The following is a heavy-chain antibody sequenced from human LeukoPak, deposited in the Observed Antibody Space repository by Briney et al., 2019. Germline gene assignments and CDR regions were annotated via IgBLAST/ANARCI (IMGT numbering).Heavy chain of an antibody. CDR2: ISGSGGST. CDR1: GFTFSSYA. CDR3: ANAKGQWFGDPYYFDY. J-gene: IGHJ4*02. Sequence: GGSLRLSCAASGFTFSSYAMSWVRQAPGKGLEWVSAISGSGGSTYYADSVKGRFTISRDNSKNTLYLQMNSLRAEDTAVYYCANAKGQWFGDPYYFDYWGQGTLVTVSS. V-gene: IGHV3-23*01. D-gene: IGHD3-10*01.